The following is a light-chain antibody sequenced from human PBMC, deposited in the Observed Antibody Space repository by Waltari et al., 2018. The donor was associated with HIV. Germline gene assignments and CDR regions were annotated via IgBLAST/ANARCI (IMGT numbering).Light chain of an antibody. CDR3: QSRDSSGHHVL. CDR2: GRN. Sequence: SSELTQDPSVSVALGQTVRITCQGDSLRSYYASWYQQKSGQAPVVVFFGRNKRPSGIPDRFSGSSSGNTASLTITGAQAEDEADYYCQSRDSSGHHVLVGGGTKVTVL. V-gene: IGLV3-19*01. J-gene: IGLJ2*01. CDR1: SLRSYY.